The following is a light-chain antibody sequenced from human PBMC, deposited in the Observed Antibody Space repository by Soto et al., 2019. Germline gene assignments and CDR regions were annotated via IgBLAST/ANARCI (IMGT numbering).Light chain of an antibody. CDR3: QQVNSFTST. V-gene: IGKV1-9*01. J-gene: IGKJ5*01. Sequence: DIQMTRSPSTRSSSLGDRVTMTCRASQGISSHLAWYQQKPGKAPKLLIYAASTLQTGVPSRFSGGGSGTDGTLTLSSLKTEDCATYYCQQVNSFTSTFGQGTRLEIK. CDR2: AAS. CDR1: QGISSH.